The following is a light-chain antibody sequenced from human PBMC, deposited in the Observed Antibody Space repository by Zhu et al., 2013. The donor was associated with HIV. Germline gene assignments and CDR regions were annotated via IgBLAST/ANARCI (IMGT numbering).Light chain of an antibody. CDR2: RNN. CDR1: RSNIGSNY. V-gene: IGLV1-47*01. J-gene: IGLJ3*02. CDR3: AAWDDSLNGPV. Sequence: QSVLTQPPSPSGTPGQRVTISCSGSRSNIGSNYVYWYQQLPGTAPKLLIYRNNERPSGVPDRFSGSKSGTSASLAISGLQSEDEADYYCAAWDDSLNGPVFGGGTKPTVL.